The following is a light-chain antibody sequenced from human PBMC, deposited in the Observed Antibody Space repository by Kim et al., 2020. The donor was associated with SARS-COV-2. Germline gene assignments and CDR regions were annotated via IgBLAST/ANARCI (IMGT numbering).Light chain of an antibody. Sequence: QPALTQPRSVSGSPGQSVTISCTGTSSDVGAYNYVSWYQQYPGKAPKFIIYDVNKRPSGVPDRFSGSKSGNTASLTISGLQAEDEADYYCSSYAGSYTLLFGGGTQLTVL. CDR2: DVN. J-gene: IGLJ3*02. CDR1: SSDVGAYNY. V-gene: IGLV2-11*01. CDR3: SSYAGSYTLL.